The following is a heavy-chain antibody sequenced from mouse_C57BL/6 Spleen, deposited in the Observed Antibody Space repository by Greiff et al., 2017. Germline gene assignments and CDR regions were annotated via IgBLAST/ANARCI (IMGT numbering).Heavy chain of an antibody. CDR1: GYSITSGYY. CDR2: ISYDGSN. D-gene: IGHD1-1*01. V-gene: IGHV3-6*01. Sequence: VQLKESGPGLVKPSQSLSLTCSVTGYSITSGYYWNWIRQFPGNKLEWMGYISYDGSNNYNPSLKNRISITRDTSKNQFFLKLNSVTTEDTATYYCARVYYYGSSLTGHFDYWGQGTTLTVSS. J-gene: IGHJ2*01. CDR3: ARVYYYGSSLTGHFDY.